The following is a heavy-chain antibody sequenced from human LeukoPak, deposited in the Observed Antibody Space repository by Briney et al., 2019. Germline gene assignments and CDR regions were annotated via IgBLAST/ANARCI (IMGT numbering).Heavy chain of an antibody. CDR1: GYTLTQLS. Sequence: GASVKVSCKVSGYTLTQLSIHWVRQAPGKGLEWLGSSDPQRTIYAQNFQGRVTMTEDTSTDTMFLDLSSLTSDDTAVYYCATILYGYGLDFWGKGTTVTVSS. V-gene: IGHV1-24*01. J-gene: IGHJ6*04. D-gene: IGHD2/OR15-2a*01. CDR2: SDPQRT. CDR3: ATILYGYGLDF.